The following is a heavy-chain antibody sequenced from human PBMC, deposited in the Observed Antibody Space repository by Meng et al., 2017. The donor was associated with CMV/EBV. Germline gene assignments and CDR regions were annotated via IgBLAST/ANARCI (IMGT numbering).Heavy chain of an antibody. CDR3: ARESTIFGVVIPNYYYYGMDV. CDR1: GFTFSSYS. Sequence: GESLKISCAASGFTFSSYSMNWVRQAPGKGLEWVSSISSSSSSYIYYADSVKGRFTISRDNAKNSLYLQMNSLRAEDTAVYYCARESTIFGVVIPNYYYYGMDVWGQGTTVTVSS. CDR2: ISSSSSSYI. D-gene: IGHD3-3*01. V-gene: IGHV3-21*01. J-gene: IGHJ6*02.